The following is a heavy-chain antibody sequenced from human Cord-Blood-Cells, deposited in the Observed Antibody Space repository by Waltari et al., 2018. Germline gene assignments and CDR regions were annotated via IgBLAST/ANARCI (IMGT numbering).Heavy chain of an antibody. CDR2: ISGSGGST. V-gene: IGHV3-23*04. CDR1: GFTFRSYA. CDR3: AKDGWDDAFDI. J-gene: IGHJ3*02. D-gene: IGHD6-19*01. Sequence: EVQLVESGGGLVQPGGSLRLSCAASGFTFRSYAMSWVRQAPGRGLEWVTDISGSGGSTYYADSVKGRFTISRDNSKNTLYLQMNSRRAEDTAVYYCAKDGWDDAFDIWGQGTMVTVSS.